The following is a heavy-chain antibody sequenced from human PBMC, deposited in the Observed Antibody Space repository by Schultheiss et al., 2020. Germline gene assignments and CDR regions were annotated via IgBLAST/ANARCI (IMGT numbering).Heavy chain of an antibody. D-gene: IGHD1-1*01. CDR2: IYHSGTT. CDR3: ARTYNNYFEY. CDR1: SYSISSGYY. J-gene: IGHJ4*02. Sequence: SETLSLTCAVSSYSISSGYYWGWIRQPPGKGLEWIGNIYHSGTTYYNPSLKSRVTISVDTSKNQLSLKLNSVTAADTAMYYCARTYNNYFEYWGQGTLVNVYS. V-gene: IGHV4-38-2*01.